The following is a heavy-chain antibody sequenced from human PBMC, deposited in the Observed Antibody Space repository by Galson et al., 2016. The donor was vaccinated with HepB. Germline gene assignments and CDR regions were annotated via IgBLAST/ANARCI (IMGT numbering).Heavy chain of an antibody. CDR3: ARAPSLHSKGWGGFWFDP. V-gene: IGHV1-8*01. D-gene: IGHD3-16*01. CDR2: MNPKSGNT. J-gene: IGHJ5*02. CDR1: GYTFSSYD. Sequence: SVKVSCKASGYTFSSYDINWVRQATGQGLEWMGWMNPKSGNTGYAQKFQGRVTMTSDTSMSTAYMDLISLRSDDTALYYCARAPSLHSKGWGGFWFDPWGQGTLVSVSS.